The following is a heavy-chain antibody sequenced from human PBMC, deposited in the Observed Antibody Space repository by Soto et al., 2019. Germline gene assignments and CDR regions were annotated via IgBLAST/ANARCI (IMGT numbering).Heavy chain of an antibody. CDR1: GGSISYNSYY. Sequence: NPSETLSLTCSVSGGSISYNSYYWGWIRQPPGKGLEWVGGIFYTVTTYYSPSLKDRVTISVDTSKNSFSLNLTSVTAAYTAVYFCARLVVVAPVANAWGQGTLVTVSS. CDR3: ARLVVVAPVANA. D-gene: IGHD2-2*01. V-gene: IGHV4-39*02. J-gene: IGHJ5*02. CDR2: IFYTVTT.